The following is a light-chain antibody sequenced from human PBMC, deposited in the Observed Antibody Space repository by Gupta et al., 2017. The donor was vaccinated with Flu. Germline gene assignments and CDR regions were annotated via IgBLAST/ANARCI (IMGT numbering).Light chain of an antibody. CDR1: QSVRNF. Sequence: LTQSPATLSLSPGERATLSCRASQSVRNFLAGDQQKPGQSPRLLIYDVFNRATGIPARFSGSGSGTDFILTSSSLEPEDFAGYYCQLSSAFGGGTKVEI. V-gene: IGKV3-11*01. J-gene: IGKJ4*01. CDR2: DVF. CDR3: QLSSA.